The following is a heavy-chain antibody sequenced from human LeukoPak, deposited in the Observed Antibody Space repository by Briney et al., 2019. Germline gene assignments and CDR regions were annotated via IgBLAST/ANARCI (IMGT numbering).Heavy chain of an antibody. CDR3: ARGQAAAGQRSKQNDY. J-gene: IGHJ4*02. Sequence: SGGSLRLSCAASGFTFSDYYMSWIRQAPGKGLEWVSYISSSGSTIYYADSAKGRFTISRDNAKNSLYLQMNSLRAEDTAVYYCARGQAAAGQRSKQNDYWGQGTLVTVSS. CDR2: ISSSGSTI. D-gene: IGHD6-13*01. V-gene: IGHV3-11*01. CDR1: GFTFSDYY.